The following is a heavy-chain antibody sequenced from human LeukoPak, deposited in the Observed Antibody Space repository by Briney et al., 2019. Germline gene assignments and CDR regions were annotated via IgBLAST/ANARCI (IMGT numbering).Heavy chain of an antibody. CDR2: ISSSSSYI. J-gene: IGHJ4*02. D-gene: IGHD6-13*01. CDR1: GFTFSSYS. Sequence: GGSLRLSCAASGFTFSSYSVNWVRQAPGKGLEWVSSISSSSSYIYYADSVKGRFTISRDNAKNSLYLQMNSLRAEDTAVYYCARGAATGPTLGLDYWGEGTLVTVSS. V-gene: IGHV3-21*01. CDR3: ARGAATGPTLGLDY.